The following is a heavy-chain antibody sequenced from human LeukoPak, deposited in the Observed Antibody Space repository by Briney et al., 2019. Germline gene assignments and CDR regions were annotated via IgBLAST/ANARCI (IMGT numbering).Heavy chain of an antibody. CDR1: GGSINSGSYY. V-gene: IGHV4-31*03. Sequence: PSETLSLTCTVSGGSINSGSYYWSWIRQHPGKGLEWLGYIYYRGDTNYNPSLKSRVTTSLDTSKNQFSLKVKSVTAADTAVHYCASAGYSSGWYHYWGQGTRVTVSS. D-gene: IGHD6-13*01. CDR2: IYYRGDT. J-gene: IGHJ4*02. CDR3: ASAGYSSGWYHY.